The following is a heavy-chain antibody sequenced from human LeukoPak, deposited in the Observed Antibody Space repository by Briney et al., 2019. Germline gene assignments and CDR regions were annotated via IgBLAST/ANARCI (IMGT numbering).Heavy chain of an antibody. D-gene: IGHD4-11*01. CDR2: IRYDGSNK. V-gene: IGHV3-30*02. CDR1: GFTFSRYG. J-gene: IGHJ5*02. CDR3: AKSEDYRNNWFDP. Sequence: GGSLRLSCAASGFTFSRYGMHWVRQAPGKGLEWVAFIRYDGSNKYYADSVKGRFTISRDNSKNTLYLQMNSLRAEDTAVYYCAKSEDYRNNWFDPWGQGTLVTVSS.